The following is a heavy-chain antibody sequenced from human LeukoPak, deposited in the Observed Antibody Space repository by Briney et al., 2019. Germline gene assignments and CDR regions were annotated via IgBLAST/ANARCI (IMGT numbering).Heavy chain of an antibody. CDR3: AREGVAAAGDY. D-gene: IGHD6-13*01. CDR1: GFTFSSYW. J-gene: IGHJ4*02. CDR2: INSDGGST. V-gene: IGHV3-74*01. Sequence: GGSLRLSCAASGFTFSSYWMHWVRQAPGKGLVWVSRINSDGGSTSYADSVKGRFTISRDNAKNTLYLQMNSLRAEDTAVYYCAREGVAAAGDYWGQGTLVTVSS.